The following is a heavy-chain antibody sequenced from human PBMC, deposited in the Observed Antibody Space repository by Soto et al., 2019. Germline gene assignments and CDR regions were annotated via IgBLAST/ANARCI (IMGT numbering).Heavy chain of an antibody. V-gene: IGHV1-3*01. CDR3: ARERVKETTLGPLSYYYGMDV. J-gene: IGHJ6*02. CDR1: GYTFSNYA. D-gene: IGHD1-1*01. CDR2: INAGNDKT. Sequence: DSVKVSCKXSGYTFSNYATHWVREAPGQRLEWMGWINAGNDKTKYSQKFQVRVTITRDTSASTAYMELSSLRSEDTAVYLCARERVKETTLGPLSYYYGMDVWGQGTTVTVSS.